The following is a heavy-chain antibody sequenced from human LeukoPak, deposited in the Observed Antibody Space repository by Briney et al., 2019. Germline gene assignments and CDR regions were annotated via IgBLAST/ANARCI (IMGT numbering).Heavy chain of an antibody. CDR2: INHSGST. J-gene: IGHJ4*02. V-gene: IGHV4-34*01. D-gene: IGHD3-22*01. CDR3: ARGMYYYDSSGYY. Sequence: SETLSLTCAVYGGSFSGYYWSWIRQPPGKGLEWIGEINHSGSTNYNPSLKSRVTISVDTSKNQFSLKLSSVTAADTAVYYCARGMYYYDSSGYYWGQGTLVTVSS. CDR1: GGSFSGYY.